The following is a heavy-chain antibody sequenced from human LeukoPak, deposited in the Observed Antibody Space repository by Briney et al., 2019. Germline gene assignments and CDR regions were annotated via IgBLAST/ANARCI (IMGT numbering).Heavy chain of an antibody. CDR1: GFTFSTYW. D-gene: IGHD6-13*01. CDR2: ISSSSSYI. Sequence: PGGSLRLSCAASGFTFSTYWMTWVRQAPGKGLEWVSSISSSSSYIYYADSVKGRFTISRDNAKNSLYLQMNSLRAEDTALYYCAKDFGGLGIAAAGTWGQGTLVTVSS. J-gene: IGHJ5*02. CDR3: AKDFGGLGIAAAGT. V-gene: IGHV3-21*04.